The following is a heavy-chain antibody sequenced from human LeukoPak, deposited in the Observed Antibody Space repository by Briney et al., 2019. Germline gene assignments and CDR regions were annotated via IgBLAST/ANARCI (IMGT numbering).Heavy chain of an antibody. Sequence: GGSLILSCAASGFNVSSKYMSWVRQAPGKGLEWVSVIYNGGSANYADSVKGRFTISRDNSKNKVYLQMNSLRVEDTAVYYCAREASYSGSWWYFDHWGQGTLVTVSS. J-gene: IGHJ4*02. D-gene: IGHD6-13*01. CDR3: AREASYSGSWWYFDH. CDR1: GFNVSSKY. CDR2: IYNGGSA. V-gene: IGHV3-66*01.